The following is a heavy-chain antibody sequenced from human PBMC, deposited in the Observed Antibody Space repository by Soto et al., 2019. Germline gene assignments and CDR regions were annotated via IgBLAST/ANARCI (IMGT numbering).Heavy chain of an antibody. V-gene: IGHV4-31*11. CDR3: ARGLGLDVTVRWFDP. J-gene: IGHJ5*02. Sequence: QVQLQESGPGLVKPSQTLSLTCAVSGGSISSGGYYWSWIRQHPAKGLEWIGYIYYSGTTYYNPSLKSRVSISADTSNNQFSLKLSSVTAADTAVYYCARGLGLDVTVRWFDPRGQGILVTVSS. CDR1: GGSISSGGYY. D-gene: IGHD4-4*01. CDR2: IYYSGTT.